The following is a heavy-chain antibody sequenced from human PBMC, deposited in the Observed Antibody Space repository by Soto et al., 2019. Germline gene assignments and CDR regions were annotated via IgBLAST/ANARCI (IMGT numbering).Heavy chain of an antibody. D-gene: IGHD2-21*01. CDR3: AGSFGLADYYYYYMDV. Sequence: SETLSLTCDVYGGSFSGYYWSWIRQPPGKGLEWIGEINHSGSTNYNPSLKSRVTISVDTSKNQFSLKLSSVTAADTAVYYCAGSFGLADYYYYYMDVWGKGTTVTVSS. CDR2: INHSGST. V-gene: IGHV4-34*01. J-gene: IGHJ6*03. CDR1: GGSFSGYY.